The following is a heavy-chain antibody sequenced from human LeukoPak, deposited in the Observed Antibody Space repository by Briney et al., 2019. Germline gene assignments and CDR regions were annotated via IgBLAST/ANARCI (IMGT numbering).Heavy chain of an antibody. Sequence: SETLSLTCTVSGGSISSSSYYWGWIRQPPGKGLEWIGSIYYSGSTYYNPSLKSRVTISVDTSKNQFSLKLSSVTAADTAVYYCARDRGDYYGSGSYPIYFDYWGQGTLVTVSS. V-gene: IGHV4-39*07. J-gene: IGHJ4*02. CDR2: IYYSGST. CDR1: GGSISSSSYY. CDR3: ARDRGDYYGSGSYPIYFDY. D-gene: IGHD3-10*01.